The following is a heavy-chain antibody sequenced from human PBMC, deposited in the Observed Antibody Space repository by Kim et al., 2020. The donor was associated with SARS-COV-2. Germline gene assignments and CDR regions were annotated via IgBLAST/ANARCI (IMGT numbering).Heavy chain of an antibody. CDR2: ISYYGSNK. J-gene: IGHJ4*01. CDR3: ARPKTDYGDLLYYFDY. V-gene: IGHV3-30-3*01. D-gene: IGHD4-17*01. CDR1: GFTFSSYA. Sequence: GGSLRLSCAASGFTFSSYAMHWVRQAPGKGLEWVALISYYGSNKYYADSVKGRFTISRDNSKNTLYLQMNSLRAEDTAVYYCARPKTDYGDLLYYFDYWG.